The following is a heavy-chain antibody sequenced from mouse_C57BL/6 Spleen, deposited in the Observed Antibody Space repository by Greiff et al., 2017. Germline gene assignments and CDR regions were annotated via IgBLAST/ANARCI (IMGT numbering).Heavy chain of an antibody. J-gene: IGHJ1*03. CDR2: IYPGSGST. D-gene: IGHD1-1*01. CDR1: GYTFTSYW. Sequence: VQLQQPGAELVKPGASVKMSCKASGYTFTSYWITWVKQRPGQGLEWIGDIYPGSGSTNYNEKFKSKATLTVDTSSSTAYMQLSSLTSEDSAVYYCARYYYGSSYDWYFDVWGTGTTVTFSS. CDR3: ARYYYGSSYDWYFDV. V-gene: IGHV1-55*01.